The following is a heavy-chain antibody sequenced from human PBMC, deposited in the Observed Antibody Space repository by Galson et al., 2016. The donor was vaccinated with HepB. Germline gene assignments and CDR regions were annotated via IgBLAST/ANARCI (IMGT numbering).Heavy chain of an antibody. Sequence: CAISGDSVSSNDAGWNWIRQSPSRGLEWLGRTYYRSQYYYDYPVSVKGRIIIDPDTSKNQVSLQLSSVTPEDTAIYYSARGGVGATAYGFNIWGQGTTVTVSS. CDR2: TYYRSQYYY. D-gene: IGHD1-26*01. V-gene: IGHV6-1*01. J-gene: IGHJ3*02. CDR1: GDSVSSNDAG. CDR3: ARGGVGATAYGFNI.